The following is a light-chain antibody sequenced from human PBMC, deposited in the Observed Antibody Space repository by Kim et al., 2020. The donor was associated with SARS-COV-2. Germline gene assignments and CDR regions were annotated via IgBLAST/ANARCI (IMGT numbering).Light chain of an antibody. CDR1: RSDVGKYNL. J-gene: IGLJ1*01. CDR3: CSYAGNSIYV. V-gene: IGLV2-23*01. CDR2: AGS. Sequence: GQSITISCAGSRSDVGKYNLFSWFQQHPGRAPRLIIYAGSQRPSVVSKRFSDSKSGNTASLIIAGLQAEDEADYYCCSYAGNSIYVFGTGTKVTVL.